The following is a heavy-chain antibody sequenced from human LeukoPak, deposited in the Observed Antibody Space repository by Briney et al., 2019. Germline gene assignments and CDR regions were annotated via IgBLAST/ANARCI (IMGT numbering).Heavy chain of an antibody. V-gene: IGHV1-2*02. J-gene: IGHJ4*02. CDR1: GYTFTGYH. Sequence: ASVKVSCKASGYTFTGYHMHWVRQAPGQGLEWMGWINPNTGDTNYAQKFQGRVTMTRDTSIDTAYMELSRLKTDDTAVYYCARNTNHFGSGNSLDYWGQGTLVTVSS. CDR3: ARNTNHFGSGNSLDY. D-gene: IGHD3-10*01. CDR2: INPNTGDT.